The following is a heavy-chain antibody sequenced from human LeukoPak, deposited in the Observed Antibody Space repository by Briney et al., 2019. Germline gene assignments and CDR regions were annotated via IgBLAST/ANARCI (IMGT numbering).Heavy chain of an antibody. Sequence: GASVKVSCKASGYTFTSYDINWVRQAPGQGLEWMGWMNPNSGNTGYAQKFQGRVTMTRNTSISTAYVELSSLRSEDTAVYYCARGLRAARRYYFDYWGQGTLVTVSS. J-gene: IGHJ4*02. V-gene: IGHV1-8*01. CDR1: GYTFTSYD. CDR2: MNPNSGNT. CDR3: ARGLRAARRYYFDY. D-gene: IGHD6-6*01.